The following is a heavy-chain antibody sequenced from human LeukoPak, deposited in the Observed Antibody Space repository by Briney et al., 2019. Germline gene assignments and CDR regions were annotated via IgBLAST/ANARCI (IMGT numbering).Heavy chain of an antibody. D-gene: IGHD4-17*01. CDR1: GYTFTSYG. J-gene: IGHJ4*02. V-gene: IGHV1-18*01. Sequence: ASVKVSCKASGYTFTSYGISWVRQAPGQGLEWMGWISAYNGNTNYAQKLQGRVTMTTDTSTSTAYMELRSLRSDDTAVYYWARVTTVTQAWDYWGQGTLVTVSS. CDR2: ISAYNGNT. CDR3: ARVTTVTQAWDY.